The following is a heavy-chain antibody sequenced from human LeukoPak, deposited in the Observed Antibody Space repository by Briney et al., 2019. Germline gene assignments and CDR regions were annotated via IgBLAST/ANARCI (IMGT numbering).Heavy chain of an antibody. V-gene: IGHV1-2*02. D-gene: IGHD2-15*01. Sequence: ASVTVSCKASGYTFTGYYMHWVRQAPGQGLEWMGWINPNSGGTNYAQKFQGRVTMTRDTSISTAYMELSRLRSDDTAVYYCARDRRYCSGGSCYESDFDYWGQGTLVTVSS. CDR1: GYTFTGYY. J-gene: IGHJ4*02. CDR3: ARDRRYCSGGSCYESDFDY. CDR2: INPNSGGT.